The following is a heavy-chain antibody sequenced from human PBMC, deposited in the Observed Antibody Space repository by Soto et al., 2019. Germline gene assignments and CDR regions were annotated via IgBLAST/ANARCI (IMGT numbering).Heavy chain of an antibody. CDR2: INSSGTSA. J-gene: IGHJ4*02. D-gene: IGHD6-19*01. Sequence: QVQLEESGGGLVKPGGSLRLSCAASGFTFSAVYMSWIRQAPNKGLEYISYINSSGTSANYADSVKGRFTISRDNAKNSLNLQMNSLRAEDTAVYYCARDRGAVTGQYFDYWGQGALVTVSS. CDR3: ARDRGAVTGQYFDY. V-gene: IGHV3-11*05. CDR1: GFTFSAVY.